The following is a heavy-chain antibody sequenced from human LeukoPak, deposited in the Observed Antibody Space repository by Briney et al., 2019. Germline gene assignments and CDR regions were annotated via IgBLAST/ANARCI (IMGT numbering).Heavy chain of an antibody. CDR1: GYTFTSYG. V-gene: IGHV1-18*01. D-gene: IGHD4/OR15-4a*01. CDR3: ARRHVDHGADH. CDR2: ISAYNGNT. Sequence: ASVKVSCKASGYTFTSYGISWVRQAPGQGLEWMGWISAYNGNTNYAQKFQGRVTMTTDTSTSTAYMELRSLKSDDTAVYYCARRHVDHGADHWGQGTLVTVSS. J-gene: IGHJ5*02.